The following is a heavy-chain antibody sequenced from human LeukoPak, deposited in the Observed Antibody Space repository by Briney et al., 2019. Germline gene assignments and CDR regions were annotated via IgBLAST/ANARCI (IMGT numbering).Heavy chain of an antibody. CDR1: GFTVSSNY. D-gene: IGHD1-26*01. J-gene: IGHJ4*02. Sequence: GGSLRLSCAASGFTVSSNYMSWVRQAPGKGLEWVSVIYSGGSTYYADSVEGRFTISRDNSKNTLYLQMNGLRAEDTAVYYCARERRNGKYYFDYWGQGTLVTVSS. V-gene: IGHV3-53*01. CDR3: ARERRNGKYYFDY. CDR2: IYSGGST.